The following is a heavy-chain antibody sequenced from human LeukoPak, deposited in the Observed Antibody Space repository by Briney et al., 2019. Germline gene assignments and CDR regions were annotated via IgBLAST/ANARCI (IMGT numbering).Heavy chain of an antibody. CDR1: GGSISSSSYY. CDR2: IYYSGST. CDR3: ARHPRPLCGGDCGFDY. V-gene: IGHV4-39*01. Sequence: SETLSLTCIVSGGSISSSSYYWGWIRQPPGRGLEWIGSIYYSGSTYYNPSLKSRVTISVDTSKNQFSLKLSSVTAADTAVYYCARHPRPLCGGDCGFDYWGQGTLVTVYS. J-gene: IGHJ4*02. D-gene: IGHD2-21*02.